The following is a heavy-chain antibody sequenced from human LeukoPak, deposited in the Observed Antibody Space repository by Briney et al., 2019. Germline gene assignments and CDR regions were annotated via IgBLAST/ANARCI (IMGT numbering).Heavy chain of an antibody. Sequence: SETLSLTCTVSGGSISSSSYYWGWIRQPPGKGLEWIGSIYYSGSTYYNPSLKSRVTISVDTSKNQFSLKLSSVTAADTAVYYCARGLGTPFDYWGQGTLVTVSS. CDR2: IYYSGST. V-gene: IGHV4-39*07. D-gene: IGHD1-1*01. J-gene: IGHJ4*02. CDR3: ARGLGTPFDY. CDR1: GGSISSSSYY.